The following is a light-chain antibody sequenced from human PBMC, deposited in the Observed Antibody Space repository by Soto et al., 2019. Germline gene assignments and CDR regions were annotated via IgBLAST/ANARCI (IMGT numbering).Light chain of an antibody. CDR3: QQYDNLPLT. Sequence: DIQMTQSPSSLSASVGDRVTITCQTSQDISNYLNWYQQKSGKAPELLIYDASNLETGVPSRFSGSGSGTDFTFTISSLQPEDIETYYCQQYDNLPLTFGGGTKVAIK. CDR1: QDISNY. V-gene: IGKV1-33*01. J-gene: IGKJ4*01. CDR2: DAS.